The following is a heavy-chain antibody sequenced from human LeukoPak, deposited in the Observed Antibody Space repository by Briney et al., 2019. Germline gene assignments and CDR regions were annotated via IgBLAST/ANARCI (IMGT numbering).Heavy chain of an antibody. J-gene: IGHJ6*02. Sequence: SETLSLACAVYGGSFSGYYWSWVRQPPGKGLEWIGEINHSGSTNYNPSLKSRVTISVDTSKNQFSLKLSSVTAADTAVYYCATSLPGTYYYYYGMDVWGQGITVTVSS. V-gene: IGHV4-34*01. D-gene: IGHD7-27*01. CDR1: GGSFSGYY. CDR2: INHSGST. CDR3: ATSLPGTYYYYYGMDV.